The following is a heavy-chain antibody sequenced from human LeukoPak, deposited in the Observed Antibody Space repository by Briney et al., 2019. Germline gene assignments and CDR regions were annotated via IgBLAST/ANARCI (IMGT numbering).Heavy chain of an antibody. J-gene: IGHJ4*02. CDR1: GGSFSGYY. D-gene: IGHD2-8*01. Sequence: SETLSLTCAVYGGSFSGYYWSWTRQPPGKGLEWIGEINHSGSTNYNPSLKSRVTISVDTSKNQFSLKLSSVTAADTAVYYCATDCTNGVCHRFDYWGQGTLVTVSS. CDR3: ATDCTNGVCHRFDY. CDR2: INHSGST. V-gene: IGHV4-34*01.